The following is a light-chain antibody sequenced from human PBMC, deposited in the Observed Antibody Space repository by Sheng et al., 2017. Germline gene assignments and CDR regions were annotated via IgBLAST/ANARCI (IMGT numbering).Light chain of an antibody. J-gene: IGKJ4*01. V-gene: IGKV1-9*01. CDR1: QGISTY. CDR2: AAS. Sequence: IQLTQSPSSLSASVGDRVTITCRASQGISTYLAWYHQKPGKAPKLLIYAASTLQSGVPSRFSGSGSGTDFTLTISSLQPEDFATYYCQRLDAYPLTFGGGTKVEIK. CDR3: QRLDAYPLT.